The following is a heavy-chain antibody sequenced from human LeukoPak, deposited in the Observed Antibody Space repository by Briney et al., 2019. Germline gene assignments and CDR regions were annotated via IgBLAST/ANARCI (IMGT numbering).Heavy chain of an antibody. Sequence: ASVKVSCKASGYTFTSYGISWVRQAPGQGLEWMGIINPSGGSTSYAQKVQGRVTMTADTSTSTSYMELRSLRSDDTAVYYCAREHSSSWDQFDYWGQGTLVTVSS. J-gene: IGHJ4*02. CDR2: INPSGGST. D-gene: IGHD6-13*01. CDR1: GYTFTSYG. V-gene: IGHV1-18*01. CDR3: AREHSSSWDQFDY.